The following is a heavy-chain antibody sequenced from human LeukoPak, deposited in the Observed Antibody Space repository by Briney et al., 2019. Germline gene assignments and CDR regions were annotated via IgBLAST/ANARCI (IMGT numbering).Heavy chain of an antibody. J-gene: IGHJ5*02. V-gene: IGHV1-2*02. Sequence: ASVKVSCKASGYTFTGYYMHWVRQAPGQGLEWMGWINPNSGGTDDAQNFQGRVTLTRDTSLSTAYMELSRLGSDDTAVYFCARDLEVSSVNLGLDPWGQGTLVTVSS. CDR3: ARDLEVSSVNLGLDP. CDR2: INPNSGGT. CDR1: GYTFTGYY. D-gene: IGHD7-27*01.